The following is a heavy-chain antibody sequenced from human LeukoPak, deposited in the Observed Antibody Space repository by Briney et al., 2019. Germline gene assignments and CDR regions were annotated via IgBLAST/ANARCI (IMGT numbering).Heavy chain of an antibody. Sequence: EASVKVSCKASGYTFTSYAMNWVRQAPGQGLEWMGWINTNTGNPTYAQGFTGRFVFSLDTSVSTAYLQISSLKAEDTAVYYCARLTLGSGWYHATLQIDYWGQGTLVTVSS. V-gene: IGHV7-4-1*02. J-gene: IGHJ4*02. CDR3: ARLTLGSGWYHATLQIDY. CDR1: GYTFTSYA. D-gene: IGHD6-19*01. CDR2: INTNTGNP.